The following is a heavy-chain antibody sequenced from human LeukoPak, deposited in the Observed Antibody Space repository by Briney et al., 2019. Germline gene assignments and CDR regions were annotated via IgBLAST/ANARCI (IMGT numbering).Heavy chain of an antibody. CDR3: AKGRRIQQSDY. CDR1: GFTFSSYG. J-gene: IGHJ4*02. D-gene: IGHD5-18*01. Sequence: GGSLRLSCAASGFTFSSYGMHWVRQAPGKGLEGVAVISYDGSNKYYADSVKGRFPISRDNSKNTLYLQMNSLRAEDTAVYYCAKGRRIQQSDYWGQGTLVTVSS. V-gene: IGHV3-30*18. CDR2: ISYDGSNK.